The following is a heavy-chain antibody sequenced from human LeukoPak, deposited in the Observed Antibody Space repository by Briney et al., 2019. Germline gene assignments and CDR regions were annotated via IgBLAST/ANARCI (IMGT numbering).Heavy chain of an antibody. CDR1: GGSISSGGYY. D-gene: IGHD2-2*01. V-gene: IGHV4-31*03. CDR3: ARGEGVVPAAMEGLWFDP. J-gene: IGHJ5*02. Sequence: SETLSLTCTVSGGSISSGGYYWSWIRQHPGKGLEWIGYIYYSGSTYYNPSLKSRVTISVDTSKNQFSLKPSSVTAADTAVYYCARGEGVVPAAMEGLWFDPWGQGTLVTVSS. CDR2: IYYSGST.